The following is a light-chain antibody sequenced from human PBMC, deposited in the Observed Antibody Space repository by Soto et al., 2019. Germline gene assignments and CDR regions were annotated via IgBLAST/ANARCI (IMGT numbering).Light chain of an antibody. Sequence: EIVMTQSPATVPVSPGERVTLSCRASQSVSIDLAWYQQKPGQAPRLLIYGASTRATDIPATFTGSGSGTEFTLTISSLQSEDIAVYYCQQYGVSPRTFGQGTKVDIK. J-gene: IGKJ1*01. V-gene: IGKV3-15*01. CDR1: QSVSID. CDR3: QQYGVSPRT. CDR2: GAS.